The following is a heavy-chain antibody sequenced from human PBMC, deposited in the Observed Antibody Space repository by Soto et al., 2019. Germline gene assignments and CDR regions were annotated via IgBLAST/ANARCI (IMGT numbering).Heavy chain of an antibody. Sequence: ETLSLTCSVSGYSISSGYYWGWIRQPPGKGLEWIGSIYYSGSTYYNPSLKSRVTISVDTSKNQFSLKLSSVTAADAAVYYCARDQIKNYYYYGMDVWGRGTTVTV. CDR3: ARDQIKNYYYYGMDV. J-gene: IGHJ6*02. CDR2: IYYSGST. CDR1: GYSISSGYY. V-gene: IGHV4-38-2*02.